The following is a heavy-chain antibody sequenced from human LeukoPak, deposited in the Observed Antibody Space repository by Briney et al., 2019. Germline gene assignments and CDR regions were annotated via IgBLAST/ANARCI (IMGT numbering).Heavy chain of an antibody. CDR1: GFTFSSYW. CDR3: ARDSLGYCSSISCYAGGVVDY. Sequence: GGSLRLSCAASGFTFSSYWMSWVRQAPGKGLEWVANIKQDGSEKYYVDSVKGRFTISRDNAKNSLYLQMNSLRAEDTAVYYCARDSLGYCSSISCYAGGVVDYWGQGTLVTVSS. V-gene: IGHV3-7*01. J-gene: IGHJ4*02. CDR2: IKQDGSEK. D-gene: IGHD2-2*01.